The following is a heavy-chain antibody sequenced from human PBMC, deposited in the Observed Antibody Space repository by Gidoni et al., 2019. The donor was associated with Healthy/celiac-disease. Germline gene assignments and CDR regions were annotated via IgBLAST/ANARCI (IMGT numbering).Heavy chain of an antibody. D-gene: IGHD3-22*01. CDR2: ISYDGSNK. CDR1: GFTFSSYA. J-gene: IGHJ4*02. V-gene: IGHV3-30*01. Sequence: QVQLVESGGGVVQPGRSLRLSCAASGFTFSSYAMHWVRQAPGKGLEWVAVISYDGSNKYYADSVKGRFTISRDNSKNTLYLQMNSLRAEDTAVYYCAREDSSGYNLDYWGQGTLVTVSS. CDR3: AREDSSGYNLDY.